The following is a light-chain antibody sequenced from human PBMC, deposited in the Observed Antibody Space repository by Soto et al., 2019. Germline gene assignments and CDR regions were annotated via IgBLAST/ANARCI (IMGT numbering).Light chain of an antibody. J-gene: IGKJ4*01. Sequence: DIQMTQSPSSLSASLGDRVTITCRASQGIGVYLAWFQQKPGNVPRLLIYAASTLQSGVPSRFSGSGYGTDFTLTISSLQPEDVATYYCQKYNSAPLTFGGGTKVEIK. V-gene: IGKV1-27*01. CDR1: QGIGVY. CDR2: AAS. CDR3: QKYNSAPLT.